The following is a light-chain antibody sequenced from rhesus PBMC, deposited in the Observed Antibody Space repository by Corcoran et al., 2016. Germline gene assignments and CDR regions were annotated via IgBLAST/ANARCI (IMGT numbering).Light chain of an antibody. CDR3: KQHDNSPLT. V-gene: IGKV1-69*01. CDR1: QGLSNW. Sequence: DIQMTQSPSSLSASVGDRVTFTCRASQGLSNWLAWYQQKTGKAPKLLIYRDSNLETGVPARFSGGGSGTDFTLTISSLQPEDIATYYCKQHDNSPLTFGGGTKVELK. CDR2: RDS. J-gene: IGKJ4*01.